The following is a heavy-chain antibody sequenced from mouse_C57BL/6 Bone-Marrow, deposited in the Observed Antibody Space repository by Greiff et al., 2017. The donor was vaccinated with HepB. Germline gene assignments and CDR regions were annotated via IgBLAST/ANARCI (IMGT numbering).Heavy chain of an antibody. D-gene: IGHD2-4*01. V-gene: IGHV1-5*01. J-gene: IGHJ3*01. Sequence: VQLQQSGTVLARPGASVKMSCKTSGYTFTSYWMHWVKQRPGQGLEWIGAIYPGNSDTSYNQKFKGKAKLTAVTSASTAYMELSSLTNEDSAVYYCTSYYYDGIPWFAYWGQGTLVTVSA. CDR1: GYTFTSYW. CDR3: TSYYYDGIPWFAY. CDR2: IYPGNSDT.